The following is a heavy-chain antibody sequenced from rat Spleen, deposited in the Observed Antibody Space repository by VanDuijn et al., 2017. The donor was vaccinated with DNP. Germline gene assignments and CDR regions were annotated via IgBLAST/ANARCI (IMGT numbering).Heavy chain of an antibody. J-gene: IGHJ4*01. CDR1: GFTFNNYW. Sequence: EVQLVESGGDLVQPGRSLKVSCVASGFTFNNYWMTWTRQVPKKGLEWVAAISPSGSRPYSPDSVKGRFTISRDNAKNTQYLQMDSLRSEDTATYYCARVQTGKAMDAWGQGTSVTVSS. V-gene: IGHV5-31*01. CDR2: ISPSGSRP. CDR3: ARVQTGKAMDA. D-gene: IGHD5-1*01.